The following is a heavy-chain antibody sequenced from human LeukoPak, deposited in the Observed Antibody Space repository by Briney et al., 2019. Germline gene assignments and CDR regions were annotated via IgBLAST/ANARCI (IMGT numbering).Heavy chain of an antibody. V-gene: IGHV1-18*01. CDR3: ARSDPGTITAGPFIY. CDR1: GYTFTNYG. J-gene: IGHJ4*02. D-gene: IGHD5-24*01. CDR2: ISGYQGST. Sequence: ASVKVSCKASGYTFTNYGITWVRQAPGQGLEWMGWISGYQGSTKYAQNFQGRVTMTIDTSTSTAYMDLRSLRSDDTAIYFCARSDPGTITAGPFIYWGQGTLVAVSS.